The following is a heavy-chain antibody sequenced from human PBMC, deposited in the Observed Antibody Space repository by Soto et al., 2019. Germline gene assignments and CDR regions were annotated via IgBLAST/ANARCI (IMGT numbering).Heavy chain of an antibody. D-gene: IGHD4-17*01. Sequence: GGSLRLSCAASGFTFSSYGMHWVRQAPGKGLEWVAVISYDGSNKYYADSVKGRFTISRDNSKNTLYLQMNSLRAEDTAVYYCANLYTVTTFYWRDYGMDVWGQGTTVTVSS. V-gene: IGHV3-30*18. CDR2: ISYDGSNK. J-gene: IGHJ6*02. CDR1: GFTFSSYG. CDR3: ANLYTVTTFYWRDYGMDV.